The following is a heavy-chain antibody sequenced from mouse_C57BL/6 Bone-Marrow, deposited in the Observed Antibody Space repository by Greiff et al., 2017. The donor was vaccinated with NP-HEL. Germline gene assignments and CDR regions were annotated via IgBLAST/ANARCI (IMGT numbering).Heavy chain of an antibody. J-gene: IGHJ4*01. Sequence: EVKLVESGGGLVQPGGSLKLSCAASGFTFSDYYMYWVRQTPEKRLEWVAYISNGGGSTYYPDTVKGRFTIARDNAKNTLYLKRSRLKSEDTAMYYCASYYGNPTSYWGQGTSVTVSS. D-gene: IGHD2-10*01. V-gene: IGHV5-12*01. CDR1: GFTFSDYY. CDR3: ASYYGNPTSY. CDR2: ISNGGGST.